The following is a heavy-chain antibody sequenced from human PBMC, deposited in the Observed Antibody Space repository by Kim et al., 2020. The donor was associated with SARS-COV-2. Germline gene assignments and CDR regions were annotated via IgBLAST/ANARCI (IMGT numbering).Heavy chain of an antibody. CDR2: GST. J-gene: IGHJ5*02. CDR3: AKSPAWFDP. Sequence: GSTYHADSVKGRFTISRDNSKNTLYLQMNSLRAEDTAVYYCAKSPAWFDPWGQGTLVTVSS. V-gene: IGHV3-23*01.